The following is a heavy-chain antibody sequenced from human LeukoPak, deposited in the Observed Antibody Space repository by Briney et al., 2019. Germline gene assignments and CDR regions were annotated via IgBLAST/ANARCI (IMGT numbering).Heavy chain of an antibody. CDR1: GYTFTGYY. CDR3: ARVGSGYTDAFDI. J-gene: IGHJ3*02. Sequence: GASVKVSCKASGYTFTGYYMHWVRQAPGQGLEWMGWINPNSSGTNYAQKFQGRVTMTRDTSISTAYMELSRLRSDDTAVYYCARVGSGYTDAFDIWGQGTMVTVSS. V-gene: IGHV1-2*02. CDR2: INPNSSGT. D-gene: IGHD5-24*01.